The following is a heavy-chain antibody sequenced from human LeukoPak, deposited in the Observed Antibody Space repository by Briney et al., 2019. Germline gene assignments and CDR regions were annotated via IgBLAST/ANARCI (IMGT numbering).Heavy chain of an antibody. CDR2: IYYSVST. D-gene: IGHD4-11*01. Sequence: SSETLSLTCTVSGGSISSYYWSWIRQPPGKGLEWIGYIYYSVSTNYNPSLKSRVTISVDTSKNQFSLKLSSVTAADTAVYYCARGAVTYDYWGQGTLVTVSS. CDR3: ARGAVTYDY. J-gene: IGHJ4*02. CDR1: GGSISSYY. V-gene: IGHV4-59*01.